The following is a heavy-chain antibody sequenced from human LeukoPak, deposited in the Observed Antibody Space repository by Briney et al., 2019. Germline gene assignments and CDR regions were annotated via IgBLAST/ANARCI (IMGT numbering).Heavy chain of an antibody. CDR1: GYTFTSYV. CDR3: ARAVEMATTTDAFDI. CDR2: ISGYNGNT. D-gene: IGHD5-24*01. V-gene: IGHV1-18*01. J-gene: IGHJ3*02. Sequence: ASVKVSCKASGYTFTSYVISWVRQAPGQGLEWMGWISGYNGNTNYAQKFQGRVTMTRDTSTSTVYMELSSLRSEDTAVYYCARAVEMATTTDAFDIWGQGTMVTVSS.